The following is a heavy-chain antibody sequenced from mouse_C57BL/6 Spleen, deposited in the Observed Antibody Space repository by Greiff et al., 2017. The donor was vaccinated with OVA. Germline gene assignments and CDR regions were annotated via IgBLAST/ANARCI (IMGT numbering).Heavy chain of an antibody. CDR3: ARRNWDEGFAY. Sequence: VKLQQPGAELVKPGASVKLSCKASGYTFTSYWMHWVKQRPGQGLEWIGMIHPNSGSTNYNEKFKSKATLTVDKSSSTAYMQLSSLTSEDSAVYYCARRNWDEGFAYWGQGTLVTVSA. D-gene: IGHD4-1*01. V-gene: IGHV1-64*01. CDR2: IHPNSGST. J-gene: IGHJ3*01. CDR1: GYTFTSYW.